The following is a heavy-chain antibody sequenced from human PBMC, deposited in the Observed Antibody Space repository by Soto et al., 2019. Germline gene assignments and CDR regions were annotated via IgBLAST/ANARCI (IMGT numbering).Heavy chain of an antibody. CDR2: INIGNGNT. V-gene: IGHV1-3*05. CDR3: ARDDYYDSSGYYRGLGAFDF. Sequence: QVHLLQSAAEKKEPGASVKVSCKASGYTFNSYGIHWVRQAPGQRLEWMGWINIGNGNTKYSQNFQGRDTITRDTSATTAYMDLTSLTSEDTAVYYYARDDYYDSSGYYRGLGAFDFWGQGTMVTVSS. CDR1: GYTFNSYG. D-gene: IGHD3-22*01. J-gene: IGHJ3*01.